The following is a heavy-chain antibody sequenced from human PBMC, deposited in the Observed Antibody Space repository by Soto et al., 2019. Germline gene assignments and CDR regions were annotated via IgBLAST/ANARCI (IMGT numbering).Heavy chain of an antibody. CDR2: ISYDGSNK. CDR3: AKGRQLWGMGYFDY. D-gene: IGHD5-18*01. J-gene: IGHJ4*02. CDR1: GFTFSSYG. V-gene: IGHV3-30*18. Sequence: QVQLVESGGGVVQPGRSLRLSCAASGFTFSSYGMHWVRQAPGKGLEWVAVISYDGSNKYYADSVKGRFTISRDNSKNTLYLQMNSLRAEDTAVYYCAKGRQLWGMGYFDYWGQGTLVTVSS.